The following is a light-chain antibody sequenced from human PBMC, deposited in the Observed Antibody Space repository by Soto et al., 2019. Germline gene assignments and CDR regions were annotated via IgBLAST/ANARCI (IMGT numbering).Light chain of an antibody. V-gene: IGKV1-39*01. Sequence: DMQVSRAPSARSSCGGDKVTITCRASQSISSYLNWYQQKPGKAPKLLIYAASSLQSGVPSRFSGSGSGTDFTLTISSLQPEDFATYYCQQRYSTPVTFGQGTKVDIK. CDR2: AAS. J-gene: IGKJ1*01. CDR1: QSISSY. CDR3: QQRYSTPVT.